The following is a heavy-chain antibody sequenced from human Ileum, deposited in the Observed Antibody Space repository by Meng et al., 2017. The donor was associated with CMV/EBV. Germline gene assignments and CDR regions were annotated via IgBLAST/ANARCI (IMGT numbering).Heavy chain of an antibody. CDR1: GFTFSSYA. V-gene: IGHV3-23*03. J-gene: IGHJ6*01. CDR3: AKARGYSYGQGGYYYYGMDV. D-gene: IGHD5-18*01. Sequence: LSLTRAASGFTFSSYAMSWVRQAPGKGLEWVPVIYSCGSSTYYADSVKARFTISRNNSTNTMYLQMNILRAEDTAVYYFAKARGYSYGQGGYYYYGMDVWGQGTMVTVSS. CDR2: IYSCGSST.